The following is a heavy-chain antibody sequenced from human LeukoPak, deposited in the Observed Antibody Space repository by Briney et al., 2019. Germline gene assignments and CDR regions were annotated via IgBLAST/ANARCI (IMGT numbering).Heavy chain of an antibody. D-gene: IGHD1-1*01. Sequence: SETLSVTCIVSGGSISSSSYYWGWIRQPPGKGLEWIGSIYYSGSTYYNPSLKSRVTISVDTSKNQFSLKLSSVTAADTAVYYCARRGMVHCDYWGQGTLVTVSS. CDR3: ARRGMVHCDY. J-gene: IGHJ4*02. CDR2: IYYSGST. V-gene: IGHV4-39*01. CDR1: GGSISSSSYY.